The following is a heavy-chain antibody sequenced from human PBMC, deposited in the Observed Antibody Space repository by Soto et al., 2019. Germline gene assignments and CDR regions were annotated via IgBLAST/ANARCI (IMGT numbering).Heavy chain of an antibody. CDR1: GASINDYY. Sequence: SETLSLTCTVSGASINDYYWSWIRQPPGKGLEWIGYIYYSGNTNYNPSLKSRVTISVDTSENKVSLKLSSVTAADTAVYYCAGDREYYDSNGLSLDYWGQGILVTVSS. V-gene: IGHV4-59*01. J-gene: IGHJ4*02. CDR2: IYYSGNT. D-gene: IGHD3-22*01. CDR3: AGDREYYDSNGLSLDY.